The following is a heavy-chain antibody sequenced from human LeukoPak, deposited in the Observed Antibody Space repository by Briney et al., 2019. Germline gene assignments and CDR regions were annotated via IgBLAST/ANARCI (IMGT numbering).Heavy chain of an antibody. Sequence: GGSLRLSCAASGFTFSSYSMNWVRQAPGKGLEWVSSISRSSSYIYYADSVKGRLTISRENAKNSLYLQMNRLRAEDTAVYYCARDLPGIAAAGPFPYWGQGTLVTVSS. D-gene: IGHD6-13*01. J-gene: IGHJ4*02. CDR1: GFTFSSYS. CDR2: ISRSSSYI. CDR3: ARDLPGIAAAGPFPY. V-gene: IGHV3-21*01.